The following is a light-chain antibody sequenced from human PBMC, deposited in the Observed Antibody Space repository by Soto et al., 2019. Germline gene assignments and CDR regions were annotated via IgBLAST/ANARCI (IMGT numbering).Light chain of an antibody. CDR1: SSDIGANNY. CDR2: DVT. J-gene: IGLJ2*01. CDR3: SSYTTSSTL. V-gene: IGLV2-14*03. Sequence: QSALTQPASVSGSPGQSITISCTGTSSDIGANNYVSWYQQHPGKAPKLMIYDVTNRPSGVSNRFSGSKSGNTASLTVSGLQGEGEADFYCSSYTTSSTLFGGGTKVTVL.